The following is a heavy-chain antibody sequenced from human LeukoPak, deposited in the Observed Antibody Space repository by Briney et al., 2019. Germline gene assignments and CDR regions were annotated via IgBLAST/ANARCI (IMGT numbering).Heavy chain of an antibody. Sequence: SETLSLTCTVSAYSIANGYYWGWIRQPPGKGLEWIGNIYHSGSTYYNPSLKSRVTISIDTSKHQFSLNLRSVTAADPAVYYCARRTTYYGWRPSESPSCFDYWGQGVLVTVSS. V-gene: IGHV4-38-2*02. CDR1: AYSIANGYY. J-gene: IGHJ4*02. D-gene: IGHD2-21*01. CDR2: IYHSGST. CDR3: ARRTTYYGWRPSESPSCFDY.